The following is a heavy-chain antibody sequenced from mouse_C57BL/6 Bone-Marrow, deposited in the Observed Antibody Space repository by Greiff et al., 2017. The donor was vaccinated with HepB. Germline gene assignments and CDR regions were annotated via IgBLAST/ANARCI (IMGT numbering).Heavy chain of an antibody. Sequence: VQLQQSGPELVKPGASVKISCKASGYAFSSSWMNWVKQRPGKGLEWIGRIYPGDGDTNYNGKFKGKATLTADKSSSTAYMQLSSLTSEDSAVYFWARREDYYGCHYFDYWGQGTTLTVSS. J-gene: IGHJ2*01. CDR2: IYPGDGDT. V-gene: IGHV1-82*01. CDR1: GYAFSSSW. D-gene: IGHD1-1*01. CDR3: ARREDYYGCHYFDY.